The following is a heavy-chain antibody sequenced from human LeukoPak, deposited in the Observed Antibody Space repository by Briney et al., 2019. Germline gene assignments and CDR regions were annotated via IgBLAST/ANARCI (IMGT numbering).Heavy chain of an antibody. J-gene: IGHJ4*02. CDR2: ISYDGSNK. CDR1: GFTFSSYA. V-gene: IGHV3-30*04. D-gene: IGHD4-11*01. Sequence: GGSLRLSCAASGFTFSSYAMHWVRQAPGKGLEWVAVISYDGSNKYYADSVKGRFTISRDNSKNALYLQMNSLRAEDTAVYYCARGYSNDELDYWGQGTLVTVSS. CDR3: ARGYSNDELDY.